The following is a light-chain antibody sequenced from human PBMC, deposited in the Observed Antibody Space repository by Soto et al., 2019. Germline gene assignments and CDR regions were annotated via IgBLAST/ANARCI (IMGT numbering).Light chain of an antibody. CDR3: SSYTANGRV. J-gene: IGLJ2*01. V-gene: IGLV2-14*01. Sequence: SVLTQPASVSGSPGQSITISCTGTRSDVGGYNYVSWYQHHPDKAPKLMIYDVNNRPSGVSNRFSGSKSGNTASLTISGLQAEDEADYYCSSYTANGRVFGGGTKLTVL. CDR1: RSDVGGYNY. CDR2: DVN.